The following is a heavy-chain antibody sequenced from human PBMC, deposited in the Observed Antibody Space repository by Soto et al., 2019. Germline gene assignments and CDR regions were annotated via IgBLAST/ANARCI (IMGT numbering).Heavy chain of an antibody. V-gene: IGHV1-3*04. CDR1: GYAFSSYA. CDR2: INIGSGNT. CDR3: ARGATIFGVVTPLVDY. D-gene: IGHD3-3*01. J-gene: IGHJ4*02. Sequence: ASVKVSCKASGYAFSSYAMHWVRQAPGQRLEWMGWINIGSGNTEYAQNFQDRITITRDTSTSTAYMELRSLRSDDTAVYYCARGATIFGVVTPLVDYWGQGTLVTVSS.